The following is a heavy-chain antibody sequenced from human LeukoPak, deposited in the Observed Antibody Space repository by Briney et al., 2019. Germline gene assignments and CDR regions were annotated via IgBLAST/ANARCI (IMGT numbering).Heavy chain of an antibody. D-gene: IGHD2-2*02. CDR3: ARDYCSSTSCYNTFVY. CDR2: IKQDGSEK. V-gene: IGHV3-7*03. J-gene: IGHJ4*02. CDR1: GFTFSSYW. Sequence: GSLRLSCAASGFTFSSYWMSWVRQAPGKGLEWVANIKQDGSEKYYVDSVKGRFTISRDNAKNSLYLQMNSLRAEDTAVYYCARDYCSSTSCYNTFVYWGQGTLVTVSS.